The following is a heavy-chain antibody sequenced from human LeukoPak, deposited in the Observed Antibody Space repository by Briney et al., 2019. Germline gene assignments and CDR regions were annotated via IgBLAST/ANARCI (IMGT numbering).Heavy chain of an antibody. D-gene: IGHD6-13*01. CDR3: ARDRGSSWLYFDL. CDR1: GGSISSSSYY. CDR2: IYYSGST. V-gene: IGHV4-39*07. Sequence: SETLSLTCTVSGGSISSSSYYWGWIRQPPGKGLEWIGSIYYSGSTYYNPSLKSRVTISVDTSKNQFSLKLSSVTAADTAVYYCARDRGSSWLYFDLWGRGTLVTVSS. J-gene: IGHJ2*01.